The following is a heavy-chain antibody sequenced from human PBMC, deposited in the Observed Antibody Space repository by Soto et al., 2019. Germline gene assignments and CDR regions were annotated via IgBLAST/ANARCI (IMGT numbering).Heavy chain of an antibody. CDR1: GFTFSSYS. Sequence: EVQLVESGGGLVKPGGSLRLSCAASGFTFSSYSMNWVRQAPGKGLEWVSSISSSSSYIYYADSVKGRFTISRDNAKNSLYLQMNSLRAEDTAVYYCARDLSGYDYFDYWGQRTLVTVSS. CDR2: ISSSSSYI. CDR3: ARDLSGYDYFDY. D-gene: IGHD5-12*01. J-gene: IGHJ4*02. V-gene: IGHV3-21*01.